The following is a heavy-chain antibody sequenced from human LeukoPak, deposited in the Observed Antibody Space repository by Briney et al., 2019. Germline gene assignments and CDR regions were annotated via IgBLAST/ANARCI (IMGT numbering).Heavy chain of an antibody. Sequence: GGSLRLSCAASGFTVSSNYMSWVRQAPGKGLEWVSVIYSGGNTYYADSVKGRFTISRDNSKNTLYLQMNSLRAEDTAVYYCAREGHGKEEDAFDIWGQGTTVTVSS. J-gene: IGHJ3*02. CDR1: GFTVSSNY. CDR2: IYSGGNT. CDR3: AREGHGKEEDAFDI. D-gene: IGHD1-14*01. V-gene: IGHV3-53*01.